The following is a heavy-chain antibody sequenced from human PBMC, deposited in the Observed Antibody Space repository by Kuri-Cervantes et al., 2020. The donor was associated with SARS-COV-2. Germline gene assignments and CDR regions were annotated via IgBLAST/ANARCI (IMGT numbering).Heavy chain of an antibody. D-gene: IGHD3-10*01. CDR2: ISGSRSYI. CDR1: GFTFSAYT. Sequence: GGSLRLSCGASGFTFSAYTMNWVRQAPGKALEWISSISGSRSYIYYADSVRGRFTISRDNAKNSLFLQMNSLRAEDMAMYYCAKERGYGYGFDIWGQGTMVTVSS. V-gene: IGHV3-21*04. CDR3: AKERGYGYGFDI. J-gene: IGHJ3*02.